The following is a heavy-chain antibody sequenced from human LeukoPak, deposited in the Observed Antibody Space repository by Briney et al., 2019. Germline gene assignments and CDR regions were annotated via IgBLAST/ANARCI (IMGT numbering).Heavy chain of an antibody. J-gene: IGHJ4*02. CDR3: AKEPPQCGADCFLLLGY. CDR2: ISGSGSST. D-gene: IGHD2-21*02. V-gene: IGHV3-23*01. CDR1: GFTFSSYA. Sequence: PGGSLRLSCAASGFTFSSYAMSWVRQAPGKGLEWVSAISGSGSSTYYADSVKGRFTISRDNSKNTLYLQMNSLRAEDTAVFYCAKEPPQCGADCFLLLGYWGQGTLVTVSS.